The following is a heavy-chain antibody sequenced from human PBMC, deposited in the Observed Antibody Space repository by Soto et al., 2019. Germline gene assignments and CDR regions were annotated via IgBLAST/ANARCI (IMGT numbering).Heavy chain of an antibody. Sequence: EVQLVESGGGLVKPGGSLRLSCAVSGFTFDKVWMNWVRQAPGKGLEWVGRIKSKTDGGTTDYAAPVKGRFTISRDDSKNMLYLQMNSLKTGDTGMYFGTTGRDVLIYWGQGTLVTVSS. D-gene: IGHD2-8*01. CDR1: GFTFDKVW. J-gene: IGHJ4*02. CDR2: IKSKTDGGTT. CDR3: TTGRDVLIY. V-gene: IGHV3-15*07.